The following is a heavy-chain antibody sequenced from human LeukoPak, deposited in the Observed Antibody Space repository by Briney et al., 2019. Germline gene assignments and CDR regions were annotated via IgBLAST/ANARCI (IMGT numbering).Heavy chain of an antibody. Sequence: SETLSLTCTVSGGSISSGGYYWSWIRQHPGKGLEWIGYIYYSGSTYYNPSLKSRVTISVDTSKNQFSLKLSSVTAADTAVYYCARDGRGSGWYANWFDPWGQGTLVTVSS. CDR3: ARDGRGSGWYANWFDP. J-gene: IGHJ5*02. CDR2: IYYSGST. D-gene: IGHD6-19*01. V-gene: IGHV4-31*03. CDR1: GGSISSGGYY.